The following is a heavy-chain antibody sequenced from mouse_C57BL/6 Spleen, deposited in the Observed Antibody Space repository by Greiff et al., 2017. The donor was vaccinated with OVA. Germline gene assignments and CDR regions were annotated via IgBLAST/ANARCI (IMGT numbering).Heavy chain of an antibody. CDR3: ARSGYYSNYAWYFDV. CDR2: IYPGDGDT. Sequence: QVQLQQSGPELVKPGASVKISCKASGYAFSSSWMNWVKQRPGKGLEWIGRIYPGDGDTNYNGKFKGKATLTADKSSSTAYMQLSSLTSEDSAVYFWARSGYYSNYAWYFDVWGTGTTVTVSS. CDR1: GYAFSSSW. V-gene: IGHV1-82*01. D-gene: IGHD2-5*01. J-gene: IGHJ1*03.